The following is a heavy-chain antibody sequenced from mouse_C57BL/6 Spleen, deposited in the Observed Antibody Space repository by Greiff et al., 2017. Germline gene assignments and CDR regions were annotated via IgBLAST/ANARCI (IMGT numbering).Heavy chain of an antibody. D-gene: IGHD1-1*01. J-gene: IGHJ2*01. CDR1: GYTFTSYW. CDR3: LRFDY. V-gene: IGHV1-55*01. Sequence: VQLQQPGAELVKPGASVKMSCKASGYTFTSYWITWVKQRPGQGLEWIGDIYPGSGSTNYNEKLKSKATLTVDNSSSTAYMHLGSLTSEDSAVYYCLRFDYWGQGTTLTVSS. CDR2: IYPGSGST.